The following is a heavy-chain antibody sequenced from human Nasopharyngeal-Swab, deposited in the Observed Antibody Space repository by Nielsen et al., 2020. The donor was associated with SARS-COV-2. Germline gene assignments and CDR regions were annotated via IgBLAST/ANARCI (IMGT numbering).Heavy chain of an antibody. CDR3: ARAGRVGDAYTGLDV. J-gene: IGHJ6*02. Sequence: SETLSLTCSVSGGSFNGFYWNWIRQPPGKGLEWIGEINHNERTNYNPSLKSRVTMSVDTSTNQVSLKLTSLTATDTAVYYCARAGRVGDAYTGLDVWGQGTTVTVSS. CDR1: GGSFNGFY. CDR2: INHNERT. D-gene: IGHD5-24*01. V-gene: IGHV4-34*01.